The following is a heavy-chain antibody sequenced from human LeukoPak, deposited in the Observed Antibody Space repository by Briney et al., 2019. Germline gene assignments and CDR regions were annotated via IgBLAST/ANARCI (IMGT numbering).Heavy chain of an antibody. Sequence: PGGSLGLSCIGSGFTFSTSELNWVRQAPGTGLEWLAFINSRNTIYYAGSVRGRFTISRDNAKNSLYLQMNSLTVEDTAVYYCVSGVAMDVWGQGTTVTVSS. CDR1: GFTFSTSE. CDR3: VSGVAMDV. V-gene: IGHV3-48*03. J-gene: IGHJ6*02. CDR2: INSRNTI. D-gene: IGHD3-10*01.